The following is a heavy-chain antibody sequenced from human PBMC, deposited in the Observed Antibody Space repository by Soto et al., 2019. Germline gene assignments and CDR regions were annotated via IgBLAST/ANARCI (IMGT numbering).Heavy chain of an antibody. CDR3: ARHRPRRTIVGPRYYYVMDL. CDR1: GYSFTSYW. D-gene: IGHD3-3*01. J-gene: IGHJ6*02. CDR2: IYPGDSDT. Sequence: ESLKISCKGSGYSFTSYWIGWVRQMPGKGLEWMGIIYPGDSDTRYSPSFQGQVTISADKSISTAYLQWSSLKASDTAMYYCARHRPRRTIVGPRYYYVMDLWGQRTTVTVSS. V-gene: IGHV5-51*01.